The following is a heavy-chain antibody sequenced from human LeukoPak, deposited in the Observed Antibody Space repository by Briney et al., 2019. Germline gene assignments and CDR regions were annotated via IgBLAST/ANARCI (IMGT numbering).Heavy chain of an antibody. CDR3: AREGEIYPNLDY. CDR1: GFTFSSYE. V-gene: IGHV3-48*03. D-gene: IGHD2-21*01. J-gene: IGHJ4*02. Sequence: PGGSLRLSCAASGFTFSSYEMNWVRQAPGKGLEWVSYISSSGSTIYYADSVKGRFTISRDNAKNSLYLQMNSLRAEDTAVYYCAREGEIYPNLDYWGREPWSPSPQ. CDR2: ISSSGSTI.